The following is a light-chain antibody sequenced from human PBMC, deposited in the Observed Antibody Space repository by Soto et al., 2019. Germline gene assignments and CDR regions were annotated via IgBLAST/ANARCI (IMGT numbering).Light chain of an antibody. CDR1: QSVSSSY. CDR3: QQYGSSPPYT. CDR2: GAS. J-gene: IGKJ2*01. V-gene: IGKV3-20*01. Sequence: EIVLTQSPGTLSLSPGERATLSCRASQSVSSSYLAWYQQKPGQAPRLLIYGASSRATGIPDRFSGSGSGTDFTITISRLEPEDFAVYYCQQYGSSPPYTLGQGTKLEIK.